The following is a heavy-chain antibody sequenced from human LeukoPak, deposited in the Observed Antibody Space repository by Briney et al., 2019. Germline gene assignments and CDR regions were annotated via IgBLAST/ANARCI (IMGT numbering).Heavy chain of an antibody. D-gene: IGHD2-2*01. CDR1: GYSISSGYY. J-gene: IGHJ4*02. Sequence: SETLSLTCAVSGYSISSGYYWGWIRQPPGKGLEWIGSIYHSGSTYYNPSLKSRVTISVDTSKNQFSLKLSSVTAADTAVYYCAREGYCSSTSCAFDYWGQGTLATVSS. V-gene: IGHV4-38-2*01. CDR2: IYHSGST. CDR3: AREGYCSSTSCAFDY.